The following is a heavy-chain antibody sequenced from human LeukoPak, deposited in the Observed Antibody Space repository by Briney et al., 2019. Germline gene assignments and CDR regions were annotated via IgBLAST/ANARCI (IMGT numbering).Heavy chain of an antibody. Sequence: PSETLSLTCTASGGSISSYYRSWIRQPPGKGLEWVGYICYSGSTNYNPSLKSRVTISVDTSKNEFSLKLSSVTAADTAVYYCARGGSLRPPIYFDYWGQGTLVTVSS. J-gene: IGHJ4*02. CDR2: ICYSGST. V-gene: IGHV4-59*01. D-gene: IGHD6-13*01. CDR1: GGSISSYY. CDR3: ARGGSLRPPIYFDY.